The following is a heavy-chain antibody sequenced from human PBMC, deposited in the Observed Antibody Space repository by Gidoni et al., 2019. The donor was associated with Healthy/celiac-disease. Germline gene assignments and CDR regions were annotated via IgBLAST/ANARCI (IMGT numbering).Heavy chain of an antibody. CDR2: ISYDGSNK. CDR3: ARELRDGYNLFVDY. CDR1: GFTFSSYA. J-gene: IGHJ4*02. V-gene: IGHV3-30*04. D-gene: IGHD5-12*01. Sequence: QVQLVESGGGVVQPGRSLRLSCAASGFTFSSYAMHWVRQAPGKGLEWVAVISYDGSNKYYADSVKGRFTISRDNSKNTLYLQMNSLRAEDTAVYYCARELRDGYNLFVDYWGQGTLVTVSS.